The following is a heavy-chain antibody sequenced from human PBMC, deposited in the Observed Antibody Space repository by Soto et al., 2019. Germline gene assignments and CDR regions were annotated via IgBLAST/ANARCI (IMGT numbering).Heavy chain of an antibody. CDR1: GYTSTSYG. J-gene: IGHJ4*02. V-gene: IGHV1-18*04. CDR2: ISAYNGNT. Sequence: ASVKVSCKASGYTSTSYGISWVRQAPGQGLEWMGWISAYNGNTNYAQKLQGRVTITADESTSKNYMELSSLRSEEPAVYDCARDAMVRGVIERDYWGKGTL. CDR3: ARDAMVRGVIERDY. D-gene: IGHD3-10*01.